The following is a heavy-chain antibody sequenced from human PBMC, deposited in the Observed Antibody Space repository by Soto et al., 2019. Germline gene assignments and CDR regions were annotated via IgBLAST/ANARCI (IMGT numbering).Heavy chain of an antibody. CDR2: IYHSGST. CDR3: ARGLGSGSYEGY. CDR1: GGSISSGGYY. D-gene: IGHD1-26*01. Sequence: SETLSLTCTVSGGSISSGGYYWSWIRQHPGKGLEWIGYIYHSGSTYYNPSLKSRVTISVDTSKNQFSLKLSSVTAADTAVYYCARGLGSGSYEGYWGQGTLVTVSS. V-gene: IGHV4-31*03. J-gene: IGHJ4*02.